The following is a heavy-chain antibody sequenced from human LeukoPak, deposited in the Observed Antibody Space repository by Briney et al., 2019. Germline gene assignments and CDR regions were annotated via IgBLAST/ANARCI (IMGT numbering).Heavy chain of an antibody. D-gene: IGHD2-2*01. CDR3: AREATAAMGEFDY. J-gene: IGHJ4*02. CDR1: GGTFSGYA. CDR2: IIPIFGTA. V-gene: IGHV1-69*01. Sequence: SVKVSCKASGGTFSGYAISWVRQAPGQGLEWMGGIIPIFGTANYAQKFQGRVTITADESTSTAYMELSSLRSEDTAVYYCAREATAAMGEFDYWGQGTLVTVSS.